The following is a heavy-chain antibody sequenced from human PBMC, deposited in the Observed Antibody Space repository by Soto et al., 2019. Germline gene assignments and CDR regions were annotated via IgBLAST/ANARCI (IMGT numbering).Heavy chain of an antibody. J-gene: IGHJ4*02. CDR1: GFTFSSYA. V-gene: IGHV3-30-3*01. CDR2: ISYDGSNK. Sequence: GGSLRLSCAASGFTFSSYAMHWVRQAPGKGLEWVAVISYDGSNKYYADSVKGRFTISRDNSKNTLYLQMNSLRAEDTAVYYCARDLAKANGYQWSYWGQGTLVTVSS. D-gene: IGHD2-8*01. CDR3: ARDLAKANGYQWSY.